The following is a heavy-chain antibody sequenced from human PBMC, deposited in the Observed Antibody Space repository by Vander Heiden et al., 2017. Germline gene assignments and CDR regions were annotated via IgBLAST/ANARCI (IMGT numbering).Heavy chain of an antibody. V-gene: IGHV5-51*01. D-gene: IGHD3-10*01. CDR1: GYGFISSG. CDR2: IYPGDSDI. Sequence: EVQLVQSAAVVKTPGESLKSPCKGCGYGFISSGIGWVSKMHGKGLGWMGIIYPGDSDIKYSPSVQGQVTFSADKSISTEYLQWRRLKESDTAIYYCTRLRDIQQWFGFDYWAQGTLVPVS. CDR3: TRLRDIQQWFGFDY. J-gene: IGHJ4*02.